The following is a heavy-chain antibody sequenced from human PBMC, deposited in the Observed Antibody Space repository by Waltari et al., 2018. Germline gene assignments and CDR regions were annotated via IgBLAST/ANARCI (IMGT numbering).Heavy chain of an antibody. Sequence: QVQLVQSGAEVKKPGASVQVSCRVSGYSLTESALHWVRQAPGNGLEWLGGLDPEYGEADYAQEFQGRVTMTEDTSKDTADMELSSLTYEDTAVYYCTRDRVGYCSGGTCYSRWFDPWGQGTLVTVSS. V-gene: IGHV1-24*01. CDR3: TRDRVGYCSGGTCYSRWFDP. CDR2: LDPEYGEA. CDR1: GYSLTESA. J-gene: IGHJ5*02. D-gene: IGHD2-15*01.